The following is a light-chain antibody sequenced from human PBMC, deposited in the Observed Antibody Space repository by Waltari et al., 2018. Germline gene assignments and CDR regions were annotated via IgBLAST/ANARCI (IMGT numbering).Light chain of an antibody. J-gene: IGKJ2*01. CDR2: WAS. CDR1: LPLLYSSNRKNY. CDR3: QQYYTTPPT. V-gene: IGKV4-1*01. Sequence: DIVLTQSPDTLAVSLGERATINCTSSLPLLYSSNRKNYLAWYQQRPGPPPQLLIYWASTRKSRVPDRFTGSGSGTHFTLTISSLQAEDVATYHCQQYYTTPPTFGQGTKLEI.